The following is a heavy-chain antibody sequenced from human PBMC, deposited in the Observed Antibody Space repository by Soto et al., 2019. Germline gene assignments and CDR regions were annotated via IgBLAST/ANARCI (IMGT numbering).Heavy chain of an antibody. V-gene: IGHV3-23*01. CDR2: ISGSGGST. CDR3: AKGRGELPSPYYYYYMDV. J-gene: IGHJ6*03. CDR1: GFTFSSYA. Sequence: PGGSLRLSCAASGFTFSSYAMSWVRQAPGKGLEWVSAISGSGGSTYYADSVKGRFTISRDNSKNTLYLQMNSLRAADTAVYYCAKGRGELPSPYYYYYMDVWGKGTTVTVSS. D-gene: IGHD1-26*01.